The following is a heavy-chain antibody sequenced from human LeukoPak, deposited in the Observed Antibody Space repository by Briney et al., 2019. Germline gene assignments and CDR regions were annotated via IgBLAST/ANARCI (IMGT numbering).Heavy chain of an antibody. CDR1: GGTFSSYA. CDR3: ARGPSSGSYLDY. V-gene: IGHV1-69*05. D-gene: IGHD1-26*01. Sequence: SVKVSCKASGGTFSSYAISWVRQAPGQGLEWMEGIIPIFGTANYAQKFQGRVTITTDESTSTAYMELSSLRSEDTAVYYCARGPSSGSYLDYWGQGTLVTVSS. J-gene: IGHJ4*02. CDR2: IIPIFGTA.